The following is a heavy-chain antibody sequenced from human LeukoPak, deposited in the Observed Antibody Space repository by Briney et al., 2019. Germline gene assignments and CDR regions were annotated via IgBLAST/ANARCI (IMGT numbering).Heavy chain of an antibody. CDR3: AKAGVGANSRAFDI. CDR2: IRYDGSNK. Sequence: QPGGSLRLSCAASTFTVSDKYMSWVRQAPGKGLEWVAFIRYDGSNKYYADSVKGRFTISRDNSKNTLYLEMNSLRAEDTAVYYCAKAGVGANSRAFDIWGQGTMVTVSS. CDR1: TFTVSDKY. V-gene: IGHV3-30*02. J-gene: IGHJ3*02. D-gene: IGHD1-26*01.